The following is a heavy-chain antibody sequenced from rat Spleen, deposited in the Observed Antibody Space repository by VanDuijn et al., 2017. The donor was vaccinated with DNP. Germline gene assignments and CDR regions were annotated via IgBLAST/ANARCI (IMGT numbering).Heavy chain of an antibody. J-gene: IGHJ3*01. V-gene: IGHV5-25*01. CDR1: GFTFNNYY. D-gene: IGHD1-5*01. CDR3: ETQGIGTSPFAY. Sequence: EVQLMESGGGLVQPGGSMKLSCAASGFTFNNYYMAWVRQAPTKGLEWVASISPGGGSTYYRDSVKGRFTISRDNAKSTLYLQMDSLRSEDTATYYCETQGIGTSPFAYWGQGTLVTVSS. CDR2: ISPGGGST.